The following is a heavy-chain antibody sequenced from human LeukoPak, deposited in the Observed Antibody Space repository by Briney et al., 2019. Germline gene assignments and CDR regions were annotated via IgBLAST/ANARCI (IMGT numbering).Heavy chain of an antibody. Sequence: GESLKISCKGSGYSFTSYWIGWVRQMPGKGLEWMGIIYPGDSDTRYSPSFQGQVTISADKSISTAYLQWSSLKASDTAMYYCARHLVVVTAGGAFDYWGQGTLVTVSS. CDR1: GYSFTSYW. CDR3: ARHLVVVTAGGAFDY. CDR2: IYPGDSDT. D-gene: IGHD2-21*02. V-gene: IGHV5-51*01. J-gene: IGHJ4*02.